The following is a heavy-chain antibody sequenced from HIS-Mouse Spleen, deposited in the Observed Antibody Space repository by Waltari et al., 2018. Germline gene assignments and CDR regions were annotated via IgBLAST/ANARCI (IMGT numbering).Heavy chain of an antibody. Sequence: QLQLQESGPGLVKPSETLSLTCHVSGGSISSSSYYWGWIRQPPGKGLGWIGSSYYSGRTYDNPSLKSRVTISVDTSKNQFSLELSSVTAADTAVYYCAREIPYSSSWYDWYFDLWGRGTLVTVSS. CDR3: AREIPYSSSWYDWYFDL. D-gene: IGHD6-13*01. CDR2: SYYSGRT. V-gene: IGHV4-39*07. J-gene: IGHJ2*01. CDR1: GGSISSSSYY.